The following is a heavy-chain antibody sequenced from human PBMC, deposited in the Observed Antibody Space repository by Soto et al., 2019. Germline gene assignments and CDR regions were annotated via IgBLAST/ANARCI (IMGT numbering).Heavy chain of an antibody. Sequence: QVQLVQSGAEVKKPGSSVKVSCKASGGTFNVYTIIWVRQAPGQGLEWMGRIIPMLAITNYAQRFQGRVTLTADTSTTTAYMELSSLTSEDTAVYYWALGSWSGETFDIWGQGTVVTVSS. CDR3: ALGSWSGETFDI. D-gene: IGHD6-13*01. CDR2: IIPMLAIT. V-gene: IGHV1-69*02. J-gene: IGHJ3*02. CDR1: GGTFNVYT.